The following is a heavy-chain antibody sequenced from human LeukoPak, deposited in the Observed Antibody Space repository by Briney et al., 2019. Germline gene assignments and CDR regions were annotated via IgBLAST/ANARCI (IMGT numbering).Heavy chain of an antibody. Sequence: APVKVSCKAAGYTLTGYYMHWVRQAPGQGLEWMGWINPNSGGTSYAQKFPGRVTMTRDTSIRTAYMELSRLRSDDTAVYYCARGRCSSRSCYLFDYWGQGTLVTVSS. CDR1: GYTLTGYY. V-gene: IGHV1-2*02. CDR2: INPNSGGT. J-gene: IGHJ4*02. D-gene: IGHD2-2*01. CDR3: ARGRCSSRSCYLFDY.